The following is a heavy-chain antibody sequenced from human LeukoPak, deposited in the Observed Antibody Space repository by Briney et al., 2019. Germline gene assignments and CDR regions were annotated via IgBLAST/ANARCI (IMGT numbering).Heavy chain of an antibody. CDR1: GFTFSSYE. J-gene: IGHJ4*02. CDR3: AKDRSIGTYYTFDS. CDR2: VSGSCAIA. D-gene: IGHD1-26*01. Sequence: GGSLRLSCAASGFTFSSYEMNWVRQAPGKGLEWVSTVSGSCAIAYYTDSDKGRFTISRDNSKNTLYLQMSSLTAKDTAVYYCAKDRSIGTYYTFDSWGQGTLVTVSS. V-gene: IGHV3-23*01.